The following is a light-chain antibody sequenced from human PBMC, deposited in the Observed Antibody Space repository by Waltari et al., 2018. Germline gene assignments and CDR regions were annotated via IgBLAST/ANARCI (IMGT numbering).Light chain of an antibody. Sequence: EIVLTQSPATPSLSPGERATLSCRASQNIDYYLAWYQLKPGQAPRLLIYESAIRATGIPARFSGSGSGTDFTLTISSLEAEDFATYYCQQRSNWVLTFGGGTKVELK. CDR2: ESA. CDR1: QNIDYY. V-gene: IGKV3-11*01. CDR3: QQRSNWVLT. J-gene: IGKJ4*01.